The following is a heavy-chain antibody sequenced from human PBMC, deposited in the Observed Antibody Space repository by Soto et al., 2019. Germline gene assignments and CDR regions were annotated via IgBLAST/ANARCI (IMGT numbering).Heavy chain of an antibody. Sequence: GESLKISCKGSGYSFTSYWIGWVRQMPGKGLEWMGIIYPGDSDTRYSPSFQGQVTISADKSINTAYLHWSSLKASDTAVYYCTRRIADAFDIWGQGTMVTVSS. CDR2: IYPGDSDT. J-gene: IGHJ3*02. CDR3: TRRIADAFDI. D-gene: IGHD2-21*01. CDR1: GYSFTSYW. V-gene: IGHV5-51*01.